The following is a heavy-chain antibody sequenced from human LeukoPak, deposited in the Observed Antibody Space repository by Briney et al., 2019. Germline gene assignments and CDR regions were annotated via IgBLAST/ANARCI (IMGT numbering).Heavy chain of an antibody. Sequence: PGGSLRLSCAASGFTFSSYGMSWVRQAPGKGLEWVAVISYDGSNKYYADSVKGRFTISRDNSKNILFLQMNSLRAEDTALYYCAKGQETESRLDSWGQGTLVTVSS. CDR1: GFTFSSYG. V-gene: IGHV3-30*18. CDR2: ISYDGSNK. D-gene: IGHD1-1*01. J-gene: IGHJ4*02. CDR3: AKGQETESRLDS.